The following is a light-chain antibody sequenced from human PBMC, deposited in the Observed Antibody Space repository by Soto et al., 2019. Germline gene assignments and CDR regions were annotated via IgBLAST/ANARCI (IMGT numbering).Light chain of an antibody. J-gene: IGLJ1*01. CDR3: QSNDNGLSGSDV. CDR1: SSNIGAGYD. V-gene: IGLV1-40*01. CDR2: GDS. Sequence: QSVLTQPPSVSGAPGQRVTISCTWSSSNIGAGYDVNWYQQLPETAPKLLIFGDSNRPSGVPDRFSGSKSGTSASLVITGLQADDEADYYCQSNDNGLSGSDVFGTGTNVTVL.